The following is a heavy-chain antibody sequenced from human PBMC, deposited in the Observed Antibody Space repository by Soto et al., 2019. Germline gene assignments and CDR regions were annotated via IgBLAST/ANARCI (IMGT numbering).Heavy chain of an antibody. CDR3: AKLNDYARSLGI. D-gene: IGHD4-17*01. J-gene: IGHJ3*02. CDR1: GFTFSRSW. Sequence: EVQLVESGGGLVQPGGSLRLSCAASGFTFSRSWMNWVRQAPGKGLEWVANIKEDGSEKDYVDSVKGRFTISRDNAKNSLSLQINSLRAEDTAVYYCAKLNDYARSLGIWGQGTMVTVSS. V-gene: IGHV3-7*01. CDR2: IKEDGSEK.